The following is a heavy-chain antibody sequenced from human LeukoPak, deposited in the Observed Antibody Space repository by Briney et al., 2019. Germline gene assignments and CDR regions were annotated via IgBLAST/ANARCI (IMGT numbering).Heavy chain of an antibody. D-gene: IGHD3-22*01. V-gene: IGHV1-46*01. CDR2: INPSGGST. CDR1: GYTFTSYY. Sequence: ASVKVSCKASGYTFTSYYMHWVRQAPGQGLEWMGIINPSGGSTSYAQKFQGRVTMTRDTSTSTDYMELSSLRSEDTAVYYCARDRGSSGYYYVKSYFDYWGQGTLVTVSS. J-gene: IGHJ4*02. CDR3: ARDRGSSGYYYVKSYFDY.